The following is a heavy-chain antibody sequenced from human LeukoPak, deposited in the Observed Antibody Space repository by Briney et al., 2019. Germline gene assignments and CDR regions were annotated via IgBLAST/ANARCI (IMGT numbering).Heavy chain of an antibody. CDR3: ARVARWLQFNWFDP. Sequence: SVKVSCKASGGTFSSYATSWVRQAPGQGLEWMGGIIPIFGTANYAQEFQGRVTITADESTSTAYMELSSLRSEDTAVYYCARVARWLQFNWFDPWGQGTLVTVSS. J-gene: IGHJ5*02. CDR1: GGTFSSYA. CDR2: IIPIFGTA. V-gene: IGHV1-69*13. D-gene: IGHD5-24*01.